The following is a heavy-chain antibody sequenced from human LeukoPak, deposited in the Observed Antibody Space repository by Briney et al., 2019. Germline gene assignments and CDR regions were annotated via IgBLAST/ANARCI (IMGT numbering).Heavy chain of an antibody. CDR3: ARDGSGVDYYYMDV. V-gene: IGHV1-2*02. J-gene: IGHJ6*03. CDR2: INPNSGGT. CDR1: GYTLTGYY. D-gene: IGHD2-15*01. Sequence: GASVKVSCKASGYTLTGYYMHWVRQAPGQGLEWMGWINPNSGGTNYAQKFQGRVTMTRDTSISTAYMELSRLRSDDTAVYYCARDGSGVDYYYMDVWGKGTTVTVSS.